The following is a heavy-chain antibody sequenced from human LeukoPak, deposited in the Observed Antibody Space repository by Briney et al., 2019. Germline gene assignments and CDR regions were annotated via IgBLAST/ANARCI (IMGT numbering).Heavy chain of an antibody. CDR3: ARDGKVGYCTNGVCYTCDY. CDR2: INPSGGST. V-gene: IGHV1-46*01. J-gene: IGHJ4*02. Sequence: ASVKVSCKASGYTFTSYYMHWVRQAPGQGLEWMGIINPSGGSTSYAQKFQGRVTMTRDMSTSTVYMELSSLRSEDTAVYYCARDGKVGYCTNGVCYTCDYWGQGTLVTVSS. D-gene: IGHD2-8*01. CDR1: GYTFTSYY.